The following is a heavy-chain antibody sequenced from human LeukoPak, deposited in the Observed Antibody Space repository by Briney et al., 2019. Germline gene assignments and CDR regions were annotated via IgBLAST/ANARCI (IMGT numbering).Heavy chain of an antibody. CDR1: GFTVSSNY. V-gene: IGHV3-53*01. J-gene: IGHJ3*02. D-gene: IGHD3-22*01. CDR2: IYSGGTT. CDR3: AKVLPYYYDSSGYYNPVGDAFDI. Sequence: PGGSLRLSRAASGFTVSSNYMSWVRQAPGKGLEWVSVIYSGGTTYYTDSVKGRFTISRDNSKNTLYLQMNSLRAEDTAVYYCAKVLPYYYDSSGYYNPVGDAFDIWGQGTMVTVSS.